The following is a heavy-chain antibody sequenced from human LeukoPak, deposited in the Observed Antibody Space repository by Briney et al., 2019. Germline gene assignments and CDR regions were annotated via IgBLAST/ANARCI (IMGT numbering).Heavy chain of an antibody. V-gene: IGHV3-7*01. J-gene: IGHJ4*02. Sequence: AGGSLRLSCAASGFTFSSYSINWVRQAPGKGLEWVANIKQDGSEKYYVDSVKGRFTISRDNAKNSLYLQMNSLRAEDTAVYYCARVPQYHLTGTSDYWGQGTLVTVSS. CDR2: IKQDGSEK. CDR1: GFTFSSYS. CDR3: ARVPQYHLTGTSDY. D-gene: IGHD1-7*01.